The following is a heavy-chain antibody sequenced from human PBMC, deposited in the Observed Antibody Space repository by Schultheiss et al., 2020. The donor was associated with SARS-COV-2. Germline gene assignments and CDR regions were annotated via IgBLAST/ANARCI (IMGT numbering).Heavy chain of an antibody. V-gene: IGHV4-59*01. J-gene: IGHJ6*02. CDR3: ARREPRAYGMDV. Sequence: SETLSLTCAVYGGSFSGYYWSWIRQPPGKGLEWIGYIYYSGSTNYNPSLKSRVTISVDTSKNQFSLKLSSVTAADTAVYYCARREPRAYGMDVWGQGTTVTVSS. D-gene: IGHD1-14*01. CDR2: IYYSGST. CDR1: GGSFSGYY.